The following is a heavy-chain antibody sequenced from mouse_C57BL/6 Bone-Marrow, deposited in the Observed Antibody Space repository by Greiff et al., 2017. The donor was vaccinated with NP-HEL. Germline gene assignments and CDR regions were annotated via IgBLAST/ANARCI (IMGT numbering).Heavy chain of an antibody. D-gene: IGHD1-1*01. CDR2: ISSGSSTI. Sequence: EVQLVESGGGLVKPGGSLKLSCAASGFTFSDYGMYWVRQAPEKGLEWVAYISSGSSTIYYADTVKGRFTISIDNAKNTLFLQMTSVRSDDTAMYYCARRTYYGSSLDYWGQGTSLTVSS. CDR3: ARRTYYGSSLDY. CDR1: GFTFSDYG. V-gene: IGHV5-17*01. J-gene: IGHJ2*02.